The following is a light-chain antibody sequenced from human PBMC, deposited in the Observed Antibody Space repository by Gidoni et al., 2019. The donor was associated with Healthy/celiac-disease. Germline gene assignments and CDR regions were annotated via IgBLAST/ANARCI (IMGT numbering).Light chain of an antibody. CDR2: KAS. Sequence: DIQMTQSPSTLSASVGDRVTITCRASQSISSWLAWYQQKPGKAPKLLIYKASSLESGVPSRFSGSGSGTEFTLTISSRQPDDFATYYCQQYKSYSLITFGQGTRLEIK. J-gene: IGKJ5*01. V-gene: IGKV1-5*03. CDR1: QSISSW. CDR3: QQYKSYSLIT.